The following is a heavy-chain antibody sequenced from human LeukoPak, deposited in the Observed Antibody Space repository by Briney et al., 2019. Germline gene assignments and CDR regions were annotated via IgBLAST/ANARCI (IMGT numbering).Heavy chain of an antibody. J-gene: IGHJ6*02. CDR1: GFTFSNYW. CDR3: VRGNYYHMDV. V-gene: IGHV3-74*01. CDR2: INSDGSST. Sequence: PGGPLRLSCAASGFTFSNYWMHWVRQAPGKGLVWVSRINSDGSSTSYADSVKGRFTISRDNAKNTLYLQMNSLRAEDTAVYYCVRGNYYHMDVWGQGTTVTVSS.